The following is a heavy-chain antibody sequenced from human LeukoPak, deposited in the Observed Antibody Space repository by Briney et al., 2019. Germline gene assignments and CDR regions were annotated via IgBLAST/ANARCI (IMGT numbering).Heavy chain of an antibody. J-gene: IGHJ4*02. CDR3: ARHQSWSGYYPRPLDY. Sequence: SETLSLTCAVYGGSFSDYYWSWIRQPPGKGLEWIGEINHSGSTNYNPSLKSRVTISVDTSKNQFSLKLSSVTAADTAVYYCARHQSWSGYYPRPLDYWGQGTLVTVSS. D-gene: IGHD3-3*01. CDR2: INHSGST. CDR1: GGSFSDYY. V-gene: IGHV4-34*01.